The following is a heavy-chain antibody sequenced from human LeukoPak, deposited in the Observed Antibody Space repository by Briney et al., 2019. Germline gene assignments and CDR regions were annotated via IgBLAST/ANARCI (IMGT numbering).Heavy chain of an antibody. V-gene: IGHV3-11*06. D-gene: IGHD2-2*01. Sequence: GGSLRLSCAASGFTSSDYYMSWIRQAPGKGLEWVSYISSSSSYTNYADSVKGRFTISRDNAKNSLYLQMNSLRAEDTAVYYCARDLHCSSTSCYNTADWYFDLWGRGTLVTVSS. CDR1: GFTSSDYY. CDR2: ISSSSSYT. CDR3: ARDLHCSSTSCYNTADWYFDL. J-gene: IGHJ2*01.